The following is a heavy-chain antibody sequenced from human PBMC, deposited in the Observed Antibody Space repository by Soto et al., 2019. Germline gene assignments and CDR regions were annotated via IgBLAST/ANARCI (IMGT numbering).Heavy chain of an antibody. CDR3: ARDITNCSSTSCYQGDY. D-gene: IGHD2-2*01. CDR1: GYTFTSYY. Sequence: ASVTVSCKASGYTFTSYYMHWVRQAPGQGLEWMGIINPSGGSTSYAQKFQGRVTMTRDTSTSTVYMELSSLRSEDTAVYYCARDITNCSSTSCYQGDYWGQGTLVTVSS. CDR2: INPSGGST. J-gene: IGHJ4*02. V-gene: IGHV1-46*01.